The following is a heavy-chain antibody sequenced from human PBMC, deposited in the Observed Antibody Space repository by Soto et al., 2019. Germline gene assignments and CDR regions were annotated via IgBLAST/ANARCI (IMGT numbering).Heavy chain of an antibody. Sequence: SETLSLTCTVSGGSISSSSYYWGWIRQPPGKGLEWIGSIYYSGSTYYNPSLKSRVTISVDTSKNQFSLKLSSVTAADTAVYYCARKIRRYCSGGSCRTGDAFDIWGQGTMVTVSS. CDR1: GGSISSSSYY. D-gene: IGHD2-15*01. CDR2: IYYSGST. V-gene: IGHV4-39*01. J-gene: IGHJ3*02. CDR3: ARKIRRYCSGGSCRTGDAFDI.